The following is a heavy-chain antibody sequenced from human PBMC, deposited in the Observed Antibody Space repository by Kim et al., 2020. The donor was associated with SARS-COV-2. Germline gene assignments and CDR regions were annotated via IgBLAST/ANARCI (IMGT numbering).Heavy chain of an antibody. D-gene: IGHD1-20*01. CDR1: GFTFSSYS. V-gene: IGHV3-21*01. CDR3: ARGGITGTNRNDWGMFDY. J-gene: IGHJ4*02. Sequence: GGSLRLSCAASGFTFSSYSMNWVRQAPGKGLEWVSSISSSSSYIYYADSVKGRFTISRDNAKNSLYLQMNSLRAEDTAVYYCARGGITGTNRNDWGMFDYWGQGTLVTVSS. CDR2: ISSSSSYI.